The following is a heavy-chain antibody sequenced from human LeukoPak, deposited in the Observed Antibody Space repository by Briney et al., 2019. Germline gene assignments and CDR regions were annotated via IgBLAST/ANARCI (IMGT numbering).Heavy chain of an antibody. CDR3: ARRFADYYDSSGYYQQLTRHWYFDL. CDR1: GGSFSGYY. V-gene: IGHV4-59*08. Sequence: SETLSLTCAVYGGSFSGYYWSWIRQPPGKGLEWIGYIYYSGSTNYNPSLKSRVTISVDTSKNQFSLKLSSVTAADTAVYYCARRFADYYDSSGYYQQLTRHWYFDLWGRGTLVTVSS. CDR2: IYYSGST. J-gene: IGHJ2*01. D-gene: IGHD3-22*01.